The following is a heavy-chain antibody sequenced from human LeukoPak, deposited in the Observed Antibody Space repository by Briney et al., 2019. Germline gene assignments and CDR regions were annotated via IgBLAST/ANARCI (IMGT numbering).Heavy chain of an antibody. CDR3: ARGDCSSTSCYTDPYYFDY. Sequence: SETLSLTCTVSGGSISSYYWSWIRQPRGKGLEWIGYIYYSGSTNYNPSLKSRVTISVDTSKNQFSLKLSSVTAADTAVYYCARGDCSSTSCYTDPYYFDYWGQGTLVTVSS. D-gene: IGHD2-2*02. CDR1: GGSISSYY. V-gene: IGHV4-59*12. CDR2: IYYSGST. J-gene: IGHJ4*02.